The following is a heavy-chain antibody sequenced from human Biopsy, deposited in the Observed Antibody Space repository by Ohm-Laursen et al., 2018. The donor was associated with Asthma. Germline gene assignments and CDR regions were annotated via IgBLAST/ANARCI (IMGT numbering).Heavy chain of an antibody. D-gene: IGHD3-3*01. J-gene: IGHJ4*02. CDR1: GFTFSNYG. CDR2: VTYDGISQ. CDR3: ARDVMEWYLPAFDF. Sequence: SSLRLSCSASGFTFSNYGMHWVRQVAGKGLDWVAVVTYDGISQYYAESVKGRFTISRDNSRNTLYLQMNSLRPDDTAVYYCARDVMEWYLPAFDFWGQGTLVTVSS. V-gene: IGHV3-30*03.